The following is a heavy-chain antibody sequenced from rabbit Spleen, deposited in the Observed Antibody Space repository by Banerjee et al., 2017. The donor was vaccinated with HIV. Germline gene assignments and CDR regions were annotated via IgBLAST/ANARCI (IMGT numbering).Heavy chain of an antibody. J-gene: IGHJ4*01. CDR1: GFDFSSSYW. CDR3: ARESIYNGDGDDKGFNL. D-gene: IGHD2-1*01. V-gene: IGHV1S45*01. Sequence: QEQLVESGGGLVQPGGSLKLSCKASGFDFSSSYWICWVRQAPGKGLEWIACIYAGSSGSTYFASWAKGRFTISKTSSTTVTLQMTSLTAADTATYFCARESIYNGDGDDKGFNLWGQGTLVTVS. CDR2: IYAGSSGST.